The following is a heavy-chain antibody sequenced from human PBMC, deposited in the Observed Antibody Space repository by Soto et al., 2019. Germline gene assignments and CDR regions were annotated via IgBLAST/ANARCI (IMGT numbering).Heavy chain of an antibody. CDR2: MSYDGSNK. CDR1: GFTFSSYA. Sequence: QVQLVESGGGVVQPGRSLRLSCAASGFTFSSYAMHWVRQAPGKGLEWVAVMSYDGSNKYYADSVKGRFTISRDNSKNTLYLQMNSLRAEDTAVYYCARARLDTPALDYWGQGTLVTDSS. J-gene: IGHJ4*02. CDR3: ARARLDTPALDY. V-gene: IGHV3-30-3*01. D-gene: IGHD2-2*01.